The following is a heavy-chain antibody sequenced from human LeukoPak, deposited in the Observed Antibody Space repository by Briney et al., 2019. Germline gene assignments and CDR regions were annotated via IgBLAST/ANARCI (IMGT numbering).Heavy chain of an antibody. Sequence: SETLSLTCTVSGYSISSGYYWGWIRQPPGKGLEWIGYIYYSGSTNYNPSLKSRVTISVDTSKNQFSLKLSSVTAADTAVYYCARGQRGDGYNSRYYYMDVWGKGTTVTVSS. J-gene: IGHJ6*03. V-gene: IGHV4-61*01. CDR3: ARGQRGDGYNSRYYYMDV. D-gene: IGHD5-24*01. CDR2: IYYSGST. CDR1: GYSISSGYY.